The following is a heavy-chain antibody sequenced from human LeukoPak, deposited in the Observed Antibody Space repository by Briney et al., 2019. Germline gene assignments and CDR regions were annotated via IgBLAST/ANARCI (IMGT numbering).Heavy chain of an antibody. CDR3: ASMSNYIEIY. J-gene: IGHJ4*02. V-gene: IGHV1-18*01. D-gene: IGHD4-11*01. Sequence: ASVKVSCKASGGTFSSYAISWVRQAPGQGLEWMGWINTYNDNTNYAQKLQGRVTMTTDTSTSTAYMELRSLRSDDTAVYYCASMSNYIEIYWGQGTLVTVSS. CDR2: INTYNDNT. CDR1: GGTFSSYA.